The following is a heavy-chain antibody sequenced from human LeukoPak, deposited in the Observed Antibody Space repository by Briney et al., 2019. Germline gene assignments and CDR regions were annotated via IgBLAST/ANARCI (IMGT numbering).Heavy chain of an antibody. CDR3: AKVGQNYDILTYYFDY. Sequence: PGGSLRLSCAASGFIFSSHGMNWVRQAPGKGLEWVSGISPSGGITYYTDSVKGRFTISRDTSKNALYLQMNSLRVEDTAVYYCAKVGQNYDILTYYFDYWGQGTLVTVSS. J-gene: IGHJ4*02. D-gene: IGHD3-9*01. V-gene: IGHV3-23*01. CDR1: GFIFSSHG. CDR2: ISPSGGIT.